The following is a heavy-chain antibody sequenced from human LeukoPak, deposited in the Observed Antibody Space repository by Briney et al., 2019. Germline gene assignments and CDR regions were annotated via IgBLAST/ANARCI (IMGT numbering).Heavy chain of an antibody. Sequence: ASVKVSCKASGYTFSSYGINWVRQAPGQGLEWVGWISAYNGNTNYAQKLQGRVTMTTDTSTSTAYMDLRSLRSDDTAVYYCARVRNSGFRYVDSWGQGTLVTVSS. V-gene: IGHV1-18*01. CDR3: ARVRNSGFRYVDS. D-gene: IGHD5-12*01. CDR2: ISAYNGNT. J-gene: IGHJ4*02. CDR1: GYTFSSYG.